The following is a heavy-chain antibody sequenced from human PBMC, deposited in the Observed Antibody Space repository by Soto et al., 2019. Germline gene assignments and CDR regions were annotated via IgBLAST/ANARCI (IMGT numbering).Heavy chain of an antibody. V-gene: IGHV3-33*01. CDR3: AREGTHGIAAAGFFDY. CDR1: GFTFSSYG. Sequence: GGSLRLSCAASGFTFSSYGMHWVRQAPGKGLEWVAVIWYDGSNKYYADSVKGRFTISRDNSKNTLYLQMNSLRAEDTAVYYCAREGTHGIAAAGFFDYWGQGTLVTVSS. J-gene: IGHJ4*02. CDR2: IWYDGSNK. D-gene: IGHD6-13*01.